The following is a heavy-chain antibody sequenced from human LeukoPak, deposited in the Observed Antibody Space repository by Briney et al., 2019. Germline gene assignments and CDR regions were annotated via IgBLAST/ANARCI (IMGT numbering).Heavy chain of an antibody. Sequence: ASVKVSFKASGYTFTGYYMHWVRQAPGQELEWMGWLSPNSGDTKFAQKFQGRVTMTRDTSISTAYMELSRLRSDDTAVYYCARATDISSWYLAYWGQGTLVTVSS. CDR3: ARATDISSWYLAY. CDR1: GYTFTGYY. V-gene: IGHV1-2*02. J-gene: IGHJ4*02. D-gene: IGHD6-13*01. CDR2: LSPNSGDT.